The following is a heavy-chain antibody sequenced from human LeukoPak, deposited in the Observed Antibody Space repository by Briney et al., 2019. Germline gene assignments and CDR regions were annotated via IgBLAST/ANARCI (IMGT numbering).Heavy chain of an antibody. CDR2: IIPIFGTA. Sequence: SVKVSCKASGGTFSSYAISWVRQAPGQGLEWVGGIIPIFGTANYAQKFQGRVTITADESTSTAYMELSSLRSEDTAVYYCARDREGYYDSSGYYTNFDYWGQGTLVTVSS. D-gene: IGHD3-22*01. V-gene: IGHV1-69*13. CDR3: ARDREGYYDSSGYYTNFDY. CDR1: GGTFSSYA. J-gene: IGHJ4*02.